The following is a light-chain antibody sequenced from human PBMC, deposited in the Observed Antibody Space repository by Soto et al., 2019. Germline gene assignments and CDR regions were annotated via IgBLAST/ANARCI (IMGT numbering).Light chain of an antibody. CDR3: QQYGSSPWT. Sequence: ESVLTQSPGTLSLSPGERATLSCRASQRVSSSYLAWYQQKPGQAPRPLIYGASSRAIGIPDRFSGSGSGPAFTLTISRLEPEDFAVYYCQQYGSSPWTFGQGTKVEIK. CDR2: GAS. CDR1: QRVSSSY. J-gene: IGKJ1*01. V-gene: IGKV3-20*01.